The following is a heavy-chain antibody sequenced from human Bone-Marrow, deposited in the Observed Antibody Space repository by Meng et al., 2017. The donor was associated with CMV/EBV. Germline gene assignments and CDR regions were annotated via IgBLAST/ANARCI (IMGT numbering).Heavy chain of an antibody. J-gene: IGHJ6*02. Sequence: GGSLRLSCAASGFTFSNAWMSWVRQAPGKGLEWVGRIKSKTDGGTTDYAAPVKGRFTISRDDSKNTLYLQMNSLKTEDTAVYYCTTDYGSGSSRGQGYYGMDVWGQGTTVTISS. CDR3: TTDYGSGSSRGQGYYGMDV. CDR2: IKSKTDGGTT. V-gene: IGHV3-15*01. CDR1: GFTFSNAW. D-gene: IGHD3-10*01.